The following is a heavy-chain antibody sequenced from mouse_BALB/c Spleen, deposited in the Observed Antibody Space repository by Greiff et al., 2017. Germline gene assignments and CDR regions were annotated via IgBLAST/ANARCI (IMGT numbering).Heavy chain of an antibody. J-gene: IGHJ4*01. Sequence: EVKLMESGGGLVKPGGSLKLSCAASGFTFSSYAMSWVRQTPEKRLEWVASISSGGSTYYPDSVKGRFTISRDNARNILYLQMSSLRSEDKAMYYCARGRDYGYPYYAMDYWGQGTSVTVSS. V-gene: IGHV5-6-5*01. D-gene: IGHD1-2*01. CDR1: GFTFSSYA. CDR3: ARGRDYGYPYYAMDY. CDR2: ISSGGST.